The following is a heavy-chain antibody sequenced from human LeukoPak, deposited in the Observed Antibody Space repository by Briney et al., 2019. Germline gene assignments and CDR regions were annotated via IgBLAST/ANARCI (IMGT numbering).Heavy chain of an antibody. J-gene: IGHJ5*02. CDR3: ARDKVDSSSSGNWFDP. V-gene: IGHV1-58*01. CDR2: IDVGSGNT. D-gene: IGHD6-6*01. Sequence: GTSVKVSCKASGFTFTSSAVQWVRQARGQRLEWIGWIDVGSGNTNYAQKFQGRVTITTDESTSTAYMELSSLRSEDTAVYYCARDKVDSSSSGNWFDPWGQGTLVTVSS. CDR1: GFTFTSSA.